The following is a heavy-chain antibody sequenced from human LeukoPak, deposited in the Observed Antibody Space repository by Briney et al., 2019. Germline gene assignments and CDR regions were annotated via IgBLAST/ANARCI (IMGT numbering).Heavy chain of an antibody. Sequence: GGSLRLSCGASGFTFRDYHMNWIRQAPGKGLEWLSYLTPRVGTISFEDSVRGRFTISRDNAKNSLYLQMNSLTADDTALYYCTIGRDIAVAGPGGYFDHWGQGTLVTVSS. D-gene: IGHD6-19*01. J-gene: IGHJ4*02. CDR3: TIGRDIAVAGPGGYFDH. V-gene: IGHV3-11*01. CDR1: GFTFRDYH. CDR2: LTPRVGTI.